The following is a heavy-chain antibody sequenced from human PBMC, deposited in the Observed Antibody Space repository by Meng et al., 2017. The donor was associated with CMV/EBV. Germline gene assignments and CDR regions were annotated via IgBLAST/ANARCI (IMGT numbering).Heavy chain of an antibody. Sequence: GESLKISCAASGFTFSTYAMSWVRQAPGKGLGWVSAIDNSGGSTYYADSVKGRFTISRDNAKNSLYLQMNSLRAEDTAVYYCARYGYGDYYYYGMDVWGQGTTVTVSS. CDR3: ARYGYGDYYYYGMDV. CDR2: IDNSGGST. V-gene: IGHV3-23*01. J-gene: IGHJ6*02. CDR1: GFTFSTYA. D-gene: IGHD4-17*01.